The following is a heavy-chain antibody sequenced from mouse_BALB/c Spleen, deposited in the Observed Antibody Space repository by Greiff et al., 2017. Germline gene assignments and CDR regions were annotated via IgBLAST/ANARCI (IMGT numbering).Heavy chain of an antibody. CDR2: IYPGNVNT. D-gene: IGHD2-1*01. CDR3: ARQGLLLPVYGNYDYCDY. V-gene: IGHV1S56*01. J-gene: IGHJ2*01. Sequence: VQLQQSGPELVKPGASVRISCKASGYTFTSYYIHWVKQRPGQGLEWIGWIYPGNVNTKYNEKFKGKATLTADKSSSTAYMQLSSLTSEDSAVYFCARQGLLLPVYGNYDYCDYWGQGTTLTVSS. CDR1: GYTFTSYY.